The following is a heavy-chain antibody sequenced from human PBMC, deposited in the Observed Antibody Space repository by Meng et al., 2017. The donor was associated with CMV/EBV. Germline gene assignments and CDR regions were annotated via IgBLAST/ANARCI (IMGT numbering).Heavy chain of an antibody. J-gene: IGHJ3*02. CDR2: IYHSGST. D-gene: IGHD2-2*01. CDR1: GGSISSSNW. Sequence: GSLRLSCAVSGGSISSSNWWSWVRQPPGKGLEWIGEIYHSGSTNYNPSLKSRVTISVDKSKNQFSLKLSSVTAADTAVYYCARDPGADIVVVPAATDAFDIWGQGTMVTVSS. V-gene: IGHV4-4*02. CDR3: ARDPGADIVVVPAATDAFDI.